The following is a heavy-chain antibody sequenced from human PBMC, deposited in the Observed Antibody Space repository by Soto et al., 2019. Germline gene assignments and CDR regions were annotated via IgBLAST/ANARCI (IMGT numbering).Heavy chain of an antibody. D-gene: IGHD6-6*01. CDR3: AGEEQLVRTKDSYYNGVDV. CDR2: IIPIFGTA. V-gene: IGHV1-69*01. CDR1: GGSFSSYA. J-gene: IGHJ6*02. Sequence: SVKGSCKASGGSFSSYAISWVRQAPGQGLEWMGGIIPIFGTANYAQKFQGRVTITADESTSTAYMELSSLRSEDTAVCYCAGEEQLVRTKDSYYNGVDVWG.